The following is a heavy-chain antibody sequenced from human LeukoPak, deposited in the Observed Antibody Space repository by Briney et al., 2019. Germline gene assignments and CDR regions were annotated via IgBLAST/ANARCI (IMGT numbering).Heavy chain of an antibody. Sequence: SETLSLTCAMSGYSTSSGYYWGWVRQPPGKGREWIGIIYHSGSTFFNPSLKSRVTISVDTSKNPLSLKLSSVTAADTAVYYCARLGARNAFDIWGQGTVVTVSS. J-gene: IGHJ3*02. CDR1: GYSTSSGYY. V-gene: IGHV4-38-2*01. CDR2: IYHSGST. CDR3: ARLGARNAFDI.